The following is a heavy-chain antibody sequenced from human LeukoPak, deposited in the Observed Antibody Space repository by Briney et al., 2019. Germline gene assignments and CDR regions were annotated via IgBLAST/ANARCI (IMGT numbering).Heavy chain of an antibody. CDR3: AKGYCSSTSCLFDY. J-gene: IGHJ4*02. Sequence: GGSLRLSCAASGFTFDDYAMHWVRQAPGEGLEWVSGISWKSGSIGYADSVKGRFTISRDNAKNSLYLQMNSLRTEDTALYYCAKGYCSSTSCLFDYWGQGTLVTVSS. CDR2: ISWKSGSI. D-gene: IGHD2-2*01. V-gene: IGHV3-9*01. CDR1: GFTFDDYA.